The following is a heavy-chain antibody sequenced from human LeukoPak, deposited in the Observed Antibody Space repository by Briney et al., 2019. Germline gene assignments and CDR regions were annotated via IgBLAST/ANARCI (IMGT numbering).Heavy chain of an antibody. J-gene: IGHJ6*02. Sequence: GGSLRLSCAASGFTFSSYEVNWVRQAPGKGLEWVSYISSSGSTIYYADSVKGRFTISRDNARNSLYLQMNSLRAEDTAVYYCARDDTAMVYYYYGMDVWGQGTTVTVSS. CDR2: ISSSGSTI. V-gene: IGHV3-48*03. D-gene: IGHD5-18*01. CDR3: ARDDTAMVYYYYGMDV. CDR1: GFTFSSYE.